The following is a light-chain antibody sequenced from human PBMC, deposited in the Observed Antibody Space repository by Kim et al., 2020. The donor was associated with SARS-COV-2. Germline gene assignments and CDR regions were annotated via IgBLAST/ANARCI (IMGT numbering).Light chain of an antibody. CDR1: QSVSSY. V-gene: IGKV3-11*01. CDR2: DAS. J-gene: IGKJ2*02. Sequence: PGELATLSCRASQSVSSYLAWYQQKPGQAPRLLFYDASNRATGIPARFSGSGSGTDFTLTISSLEPEDFAVYYCQQRSNWPGGTFGQGTKLEI. CDR3: QQRSNWPGGT.